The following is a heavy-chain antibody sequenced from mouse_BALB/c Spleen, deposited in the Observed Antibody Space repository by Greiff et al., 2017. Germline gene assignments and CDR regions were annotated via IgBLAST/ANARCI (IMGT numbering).Heavy chain of an antibody. Sequence: EVQRVESGGGLVKPGGSLKLSCAASGFTFSSYAMSWVRQTPEKRLEWVASISSGGSTYYPDSVKGRFTISRDNARNILYLQMSSLRSEDTAMYYCARGHRLYAMDYWGQGTSVTVSS. CDR3: ARGHRLYAMDY. J-gene: IGHJ4*01. V-gene: IGHV5-6-5*01. CDR1: GFTFSSYA. CDR2: ISSGGST.